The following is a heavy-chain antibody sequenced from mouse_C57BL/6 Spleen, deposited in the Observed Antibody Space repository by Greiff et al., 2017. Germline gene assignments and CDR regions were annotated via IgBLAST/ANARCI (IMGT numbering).Heavy chain of an antibody. CDR1: GYAFSSSW. CDR2: IYPGDGDT. Sequence: VQLQQSGPELVKPGASVKISCKASGYAFSSSWMNWVKQRPGKGLEWIGRIYPGDGDTNYNGKFKGKATLTADKSSSTAYMQLSSLTSEDSAVYFCAPTGMVTPFDYWGQGTTLTVSS. J-gene: IGHJ2*01. V-gene: IGHV1-82*01. CDR3: APTGMVTPFDY. D-gene: IGHD2-3*01.